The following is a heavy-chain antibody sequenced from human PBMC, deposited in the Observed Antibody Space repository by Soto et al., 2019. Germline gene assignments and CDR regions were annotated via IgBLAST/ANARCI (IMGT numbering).Heavy chain of an antibody. D-gene: IGHD5-12*01. CDR3: ARDAERWLQFIDAMSRFLAFDI. J-gene: IGHJ3*02. CDR1: GYTFTSYY. Sequence: RASVKVSCKASGYTFTSYYMHWVRQAPGQGLEWMGIINPSGGSTSYAQKFQGRVTMTRDTSTSTVYMELSSLRSEDTAVYYCARDAERWLQFIDAMSRFLAFDIWGQGKMVTVSS. V-gene: IGHV1-46*01. CDR2: INPSGGST.